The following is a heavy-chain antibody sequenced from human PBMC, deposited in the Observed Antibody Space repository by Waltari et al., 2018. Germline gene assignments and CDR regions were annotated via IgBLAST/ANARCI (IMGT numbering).Heavy chain of an antibody. J-gene: IGHJ6*02. CDR1: GFTFSSYV. CDR3: ARGSKDSGRDV. D-gene: IGHD1-26*01. Sequence: EVQLLESGGRLVQPGGSLRLSCAASGFTFSSYVLIWGRQAPGKGLEWVSSIGSSGDTYYAGSVKGRFTISRDNSKNTLYLQMNSLRAEDTALYYCARGSKDSGRDVWGQGTTVTVSS. V-gene: IGHV3-23*01. CDR2: IGSSGDT.